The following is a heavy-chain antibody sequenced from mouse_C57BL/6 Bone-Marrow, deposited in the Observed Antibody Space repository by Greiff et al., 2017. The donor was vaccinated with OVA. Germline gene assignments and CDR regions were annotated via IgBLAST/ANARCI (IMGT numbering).Heavy chain of an antibody. CDR3: ARRRENPYYAMDY. CDR2: INPNNGGT. CDR1: GYTFTDYN. J-gene: IGHJ4*01. Sequence: VQLQQPGPELVKPGASVKMSCKASGYTFTDYNMHWVKQSHGKSLEWIGYINPNNGGTSYNQKFKGKATLTVNKSSSTAYMELRSLTSEDSAVYYCARRRENPYYAMDYWGQGTSVTVSS. V-gene: IGHV1-22*01.